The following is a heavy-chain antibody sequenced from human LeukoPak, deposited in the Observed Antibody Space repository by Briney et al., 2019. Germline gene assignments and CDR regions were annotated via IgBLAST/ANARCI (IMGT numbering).Heavy chain of an antibody. D-gene: IGHD6-6*01. J-gene: IGHJ3*02. CDR3: ASLNEYSTSSEAFDI. Sequence: PSETLSLTCTVSVVSISSGGYYWSWIRQPPGKGLEWIGYIFHSGSTYYNPSLKSRVTISVEKSRNQFSLRLTSVTAADTAVYYCASLNEYSTSSEAFDIWGQGTMVTVSS. CDR1: VVSISSGGYY. CDR2: IFHSGST. V-gene: IGHV4-30-2*01.